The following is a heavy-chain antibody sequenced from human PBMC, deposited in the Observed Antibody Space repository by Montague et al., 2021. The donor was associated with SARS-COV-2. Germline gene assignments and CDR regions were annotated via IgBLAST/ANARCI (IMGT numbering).Heavy chain of an antibody. V-gene: IGHV2-5*01. CDR2: IYSNGDK. CDR3: AHLIRDYDIFSVDAFDD. Sequence: PALVKPTQTLTLTCTLSGFSLSTPNVGVAWIRQPPGKALEWLAVIYSNGDKRYSPSLQSSLTITKDTFRNQVVLSLTNVDPLDTATYYCAHLIRDYDIFSVDAFDDWGQGTQVTVSS. CDR1: GFSLSTPNVG. D-gene: IGHD3-9*01. J-gene: IGHJ4*02.